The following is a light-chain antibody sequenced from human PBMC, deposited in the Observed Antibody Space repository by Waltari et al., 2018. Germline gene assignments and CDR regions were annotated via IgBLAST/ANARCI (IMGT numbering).Light chain of an antibody. V-gene: IGLV2-23*01. Sequence: QSALTQPASVSGSPGQSITISCTGTSSDVGSYNLVSWYQHHPGKAPKLMIYEGSKRPSGVSNRFSGSKSGNPASLTISGLQAEDEADYYCCSYAGSNTWVFGEGTKLTVL. CDR2: EGS. CDR1: SSDVGSYNL. J-gene: IGLJ3*02. CDR3: CSYAGSNTWV.